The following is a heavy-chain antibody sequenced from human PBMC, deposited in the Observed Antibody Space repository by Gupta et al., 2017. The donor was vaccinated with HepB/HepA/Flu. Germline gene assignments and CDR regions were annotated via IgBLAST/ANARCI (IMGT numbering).Heavy chain of an antibody. J-gene: IGHJ3*02. V-gene: IGHV6-1*01. Sequence: QVQLQQSGPGLVKPSQTLSLTCAISGDRVASHSAACNWIRQSPSRGLGWLGRTYYRSKWYNDYAVSVKSRITINPDTSKNQFSLQLNSVTPEDTAVYYCARGVGSYCSSTSCRRTNAFDIWGQGTMVTVSS. CDR2: TYYRSKWYN. CDR3: ARGVGSYCSSTSCRRTNAFDI. CDR1: GDRVASHSAA. D-gene: IGHD2-2*01.